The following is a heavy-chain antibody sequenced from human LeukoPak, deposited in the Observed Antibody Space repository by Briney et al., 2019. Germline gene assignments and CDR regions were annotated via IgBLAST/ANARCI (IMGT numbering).Heavy chain of an antibody. J-gene: IGHJ4*02. CDR2: ISGSGGGT. V-gene: IGHV3-23*01. CDR3: ATCLRYCSGGSSTCFDY. CDR1: GFTFSSYA. Sequence: GGSLRLSCAASGFTFSSYAMSWVRQAPGKGLEWVSAISGSGGGTYYADSVKGRFTISRDNSKNTLYLQMNSLRAEDTAVYYCATCLRYCSGGSSTCFDYWGQGTLVTVSS. D-gene: IGHD2-15*01.